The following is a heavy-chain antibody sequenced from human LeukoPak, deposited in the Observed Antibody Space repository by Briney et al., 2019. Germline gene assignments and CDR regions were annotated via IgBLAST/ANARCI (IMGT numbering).Heavy chain of an antibody. V-gene: IGHV4-61*02. CDR2: IYTSGST. D-gene: IGHD3-9*01. CDR3: ARTTYYDFLTGFGAFDI. CDR1: GGSISSGSYY. Sequence: PSETLSLTCTVSGGSISSGSYYWSWIRQPAGKGLEWIGRIYTSGSTNYNPSLKSRVTMSVDTSKNRFFLNLRSVTAADTAVYYCARTTYYDFLTGFGAFDIWGQGRLVIVSS. J-gene: IGHJ3*02.